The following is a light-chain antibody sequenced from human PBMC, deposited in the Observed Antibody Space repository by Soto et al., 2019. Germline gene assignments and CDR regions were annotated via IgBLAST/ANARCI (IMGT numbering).Light chain of an antibody. CDR3: SSYTSSITYV. J-gene: IGLJ1*01. CDR2: DVS. Sequence: QSALTQPASVSGSPGQSITISCTGTSSDVGGYHYVSWYQQYPGKAHKVMIYDVSNRPSGVSNRFSGSKSGTTASLTISGLQAEDEADYYCSSYTSSITYVFGTGTRSPS. V-gene: IGLV2-14*01. CDR1: SSDVGGYHY.